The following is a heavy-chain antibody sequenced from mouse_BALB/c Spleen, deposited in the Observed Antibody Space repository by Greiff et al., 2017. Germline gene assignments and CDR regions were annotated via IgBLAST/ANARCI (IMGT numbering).Heavy chain of an antibody. CDR3: ARSYDGYYGGFAY. V-gene: IGHV2-9*02. CDR1: GFSLTSYG. Sequence: QVQLKESGPGLVAPSQSLSITCTVSGFSLTSYGVHWVRQPPGKGLEWLGVIWAGGSTNYNSALMSRLSISKDNSKSQVFLKMNSLQTDDTAMYYCARSYDGYYGGFAYWGQGTLVTVSA. J-gene: IGHJ3*01. CDR2: IWAGGST. D-gene: IGHD2-3*01.